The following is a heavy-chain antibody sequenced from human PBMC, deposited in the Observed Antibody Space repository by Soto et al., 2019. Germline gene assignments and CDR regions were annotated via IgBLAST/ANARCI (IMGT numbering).Heavy chain of an antibody. Sequence: GGSLRLSCAASGFTFSNAWMSWVRQAPGKGLEWVGRIKSKTDGGTTDYAAPVKGRFTISRDDSKNTLYLQMNSLKTEDTAMYYCTTVPPGGQQLVRSDYWGQGTLVTVSS. J-gene: IGHJ4*02. CDR2: IKSKTDGGTT. D-gene: IGHD6-13*01. V-gene: IGHV3-15*01. CDR1: GFTFSNAW. CDR3: TTVPPGGQQLVRSDY.